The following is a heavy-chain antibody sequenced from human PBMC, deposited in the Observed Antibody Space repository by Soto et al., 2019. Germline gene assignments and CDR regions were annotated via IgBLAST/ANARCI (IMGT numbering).Heavy chain of an antibody. J-gene: IGHJ4*02. Sequence: QVQLQESGPGLVKPSQTLSLTCTVSGGSINSAGYYWTWVRQLPGKGLEWIGYIYYSGSIYYNPSLKSRLTISIDTSKNQFSLRLTSVTAADTAVYYCARYYYGSGSYSYFDYWGQGTLVAVSS. CDR1: GGSINSAGYY. CDR3: ARYYYGSGSYSYFDY. CDR2: IYYSGSI. V-gene: IGHV4-31*03. D-gene: IGHD3-10*01.